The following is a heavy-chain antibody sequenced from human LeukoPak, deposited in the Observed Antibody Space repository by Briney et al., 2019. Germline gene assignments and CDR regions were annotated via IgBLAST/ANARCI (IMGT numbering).Heavy chain of an antibody. J-gene: IGHJ4*02. CDR2: IYCGDSDT. CDR1: GYSFTNYW. V-gene: IGHV5-51*01. Sequence: GESLKISCKGSGYSFTNYWIGWVRQMPGKGLEWMGIIYCGDSDTRYSPSVQGQVTISADKSISPAYLQWSSLQASATAMYYCARSYYDSSGYWVYDYWGQGTLVTVSS. CDR3: ARSYYDSSGYWVYDY. D-gene: IGHD3-22*01.